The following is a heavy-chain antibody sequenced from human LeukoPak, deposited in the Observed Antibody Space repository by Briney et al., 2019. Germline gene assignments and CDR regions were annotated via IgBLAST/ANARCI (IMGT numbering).Heavy chain of an antibody. CDR3: ARHVALTMVREYYFDY. CDR2: IYYSGST. J-gene: IGHJ4*02. V-gene: IGHV4-39*01. Sequence: PSETLSLTCTVSGGSISSSSYYWGWIRQPPGKGLEWIGSIYYSGSTYYNPSLKSRVTISVDTSKNQFSLKLSSVTAADTAVYYCARHVALTMVREYYFDYWGQGTLVTVSS. CDR1: GGSISSSSYY. D-gene: IGHD3-10*01.